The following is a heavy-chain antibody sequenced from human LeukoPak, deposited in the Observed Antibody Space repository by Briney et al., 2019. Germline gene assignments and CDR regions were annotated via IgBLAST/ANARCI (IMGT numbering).Heavy chain of an antibody. CDR2: IKQDGSEK. D-gene: IGHD2-15*01. V-gene: IGHV3-7*01. CDR1: GFTFSSYW. CDR3: ARNTRSWYDYYYYYYMDV. Sequence: GGSLRLPCAASGFTFSSYWMSWVRQAPGKGLEWVANIKQDGSEKYYVDSVKGRFTISRDSAKNSLYLQMNSLRAEDTAVYYCARNTRSWYDYYYYYYMDVWGKGTTVTVSS. J-gene: IGHJ6*03.